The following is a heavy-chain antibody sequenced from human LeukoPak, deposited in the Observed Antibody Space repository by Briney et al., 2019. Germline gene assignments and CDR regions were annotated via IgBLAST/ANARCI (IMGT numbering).Heavy chain of an antibody. Sequence: WASVKVSCKASGYTFTGYYMHWVRQAPGQGLEWMGWIYPNSGGTNYAQKFQGRVTMTRDTSISTAYMELSRLRSDDTAVYYCARDWGYGGNSVYYYYYYMDVWGKGTTVTISS. CDR2: IYPNSGGT. D-gene: IGHD4-23*01. J-gene: IGHJ6*03. CDR1: GYTFTGYY. CDR3: ARDWGYGGNSVYYYYYYMDV. V-gene: IGHV1-2*02.